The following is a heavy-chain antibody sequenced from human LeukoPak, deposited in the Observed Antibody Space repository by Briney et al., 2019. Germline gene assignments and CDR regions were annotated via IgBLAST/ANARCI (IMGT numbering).Heavy chain of an antibody. Sequence: GGSLRLSCAASGFTFSSYEMNWVRQAPGKGLEWVSYISSSGSTIYYADSVKGRFTISRDNAKNSLYLQMNSLRAEDTAVYYCANGYCTNGVCYPYYYYYMDVWGKGTTVTVSS. J-gene: IGHJ6*03. CDR2: ISSSGSTI. CDR3: ANGYCTNGVCYPYYYYYMDV. D-gene: IGHD2-8*01. CDR1: GFTFSSYE. V-gene: IGHV3-48*03.